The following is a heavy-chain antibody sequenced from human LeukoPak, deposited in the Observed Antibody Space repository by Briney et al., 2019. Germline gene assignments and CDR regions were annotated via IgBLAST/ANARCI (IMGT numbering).Heavy chain of an antibody. CDR3: TTEDYYDSSGYLYNWFDP. D-gene: IGHD3-22*01. V-gene: IGHV3-21*03. CDR1: GFTFSFYS. CDR2: ISTSTTYK. J-gene: IGHJ5*02. Sequence: GGSLRLSCAASGFTFSFYSMNWVRQAPGKGLEWVSSISTSTTYKYYADSVKGRFTISRDNAKSSLYLQMNSLRAEDTAVYYCTTEDYYDSSGYLYNWFDPWGQGVLVTVSS.